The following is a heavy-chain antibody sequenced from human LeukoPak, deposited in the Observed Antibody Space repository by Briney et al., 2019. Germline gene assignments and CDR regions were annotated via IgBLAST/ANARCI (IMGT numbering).Heavy chain of an antibody. D-gene: IGHD2-2*01. CDR2: IRYDGSNK. V-gene: IGHV3-30*02. CDR3: ARGGKLEPTAMPT. CDR1: GFTFSSYG. Sequence: PGGSLRLSCAASGFTFSSYGMHWVRQAPGKGLEWVAFIRYDGSNKYYADSVKGRFTISRDNSKNTLYLQINSLRVEDTAIYYCARGGKLEPTAMPTWGQGSLVVVSS. J-gene: IGHJ5*02.